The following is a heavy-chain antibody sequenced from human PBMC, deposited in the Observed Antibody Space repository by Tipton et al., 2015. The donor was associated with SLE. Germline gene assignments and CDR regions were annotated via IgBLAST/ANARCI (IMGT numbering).Heavy chain of an antibody. D-gene: IGHD3-3*01. J-gene: IGHJ4*02. CDR3: ARGITIFDY. CDR1: GGSISSYY. V-gene: IGHV4-34*01. Sequence: TLSLTCTVSGGSISSYYWSWIRQPPGKGLEWIGEINHSGSTNYNPSLKSRVTISVDTSKNQFSLKLSSVTAADTAVYYCARGITIFDYWGQGTLVTVSS. CDR2: INHSGST.